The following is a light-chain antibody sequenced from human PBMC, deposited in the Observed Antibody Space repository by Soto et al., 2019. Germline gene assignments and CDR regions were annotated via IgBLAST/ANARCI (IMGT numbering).Light chain of an antibody. CDR3: NSYTSTYTGV. Sequence: QSALTQPASVSGSPGQSITISCAGTSSDVGGYKCVSWYQQHPGKAPKFMIYEVSNRPSGVSNRFSGSKSGNTASLTISGLQAEDEADYYCNSYTSTYTGVFGTGTKVTVL. CDR2: EVS. J-gene: IGLJ1*01. CDR1: SSDVGGYKC. V-gene: IGLV2-14*01.